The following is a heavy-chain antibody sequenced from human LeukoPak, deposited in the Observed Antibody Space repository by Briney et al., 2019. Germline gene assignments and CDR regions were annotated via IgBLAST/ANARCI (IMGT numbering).Heavy chain of an antibody. J-gene: IGHJ4*02. CDR2: ITTYKGNM. CDR3: ARDWGWWLLDY. Sequence: ASVKVPCKASGYIFSSHGISWVRQAPGEGLEWMGWITTYKGNMAYAPKFQGRVTMTTDTSTSTAYMELRSLRSDDTAVYYCARDWGWWLLDYWGQGTLVTVSS. D-gene: IGHD5-12*01. CDR1: GYIFSSHG. V-gene: IGHV1-18*01.